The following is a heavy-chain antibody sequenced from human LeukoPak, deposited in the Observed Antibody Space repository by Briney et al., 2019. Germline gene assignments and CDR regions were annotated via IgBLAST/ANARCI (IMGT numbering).Heavy chain of an antibody. V-gene: IGHV4-31*03. Sequence: PSQTLSLTCTVSGGSISSGGYYWSWIRQHPGKGLERIGYIYYSGSTYYNPSLKSRVTISVDTSKNQFSLKLSSVTAADTAVYYCARVRGQLWSPKYYFDYWGQGTLVTVSS. CDR2: IYYSGST. CDR3: ARVRGQLWSPKYYFDY. D-gene: IGHD5-18*01. CDR1: GGSISSGGYY. J-gene: IGHJ4*02.